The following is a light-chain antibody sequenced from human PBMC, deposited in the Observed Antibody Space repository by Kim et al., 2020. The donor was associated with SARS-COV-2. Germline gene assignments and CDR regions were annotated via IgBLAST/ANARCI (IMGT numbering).Light chain of an antibody. CDR3: NSRDSNDNVV. CDR2: GKN. CDR1: SLRCYY. J-gene: IGLJ2*01. V-gene: IGLV3-19*01. Sequence: VALGQTVRITCQGDSLRCYYATWYQQKPGQAPRLVIYGKNNRPSGIPDRFSGSSSGNTASLTITGTQAGDEADYYCNSRDSNDNVVFGGGTQLTVL.